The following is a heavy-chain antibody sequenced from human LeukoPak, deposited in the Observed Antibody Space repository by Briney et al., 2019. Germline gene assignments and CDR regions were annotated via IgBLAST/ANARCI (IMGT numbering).Heavy chain of an antibody. V-gene: IGHV4-30-2*01. CDR3: ASYSLRFLEWLFDY. D-gene: IGHD3-3*01. CDR1: GGSISSGGYY. CDR2: IYHSGST. J-gene: IGHJ4*02. Sequence: TLSLTCTVSGGSISSGGYYWSWIRQPPGKGLEWIGYIYHSGSTYYNPFLKSRVTISVDRSKNQFSLKLSSVTAADTAVYYCASYSLRFLEWLFDYWGQGTLVTVSS.